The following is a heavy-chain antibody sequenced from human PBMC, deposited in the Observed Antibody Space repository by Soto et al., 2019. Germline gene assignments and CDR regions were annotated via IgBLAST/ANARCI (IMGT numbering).Heavy chain of an antibody. Sequence: EVQLVESGGGLVKPVGSLRLSCAASGFTFSNAWMSWVRQAPGKGLEWVGRIKSKTDGGTTDYAAPVKGRFTISRDDSKNTPYMEMNSLKTEDTAVYYCTTGDDSGDYDYGMDVWGQGTTVTVSS. CDR1: GFTFSNAW. V-gene: IGHV3-15*01. D-gene: IGHD4-17*01. CDR3: TTGDDSGDYDYGMDV. J-gene: IGHJ6*02. CDR2: IKSKTDGGTT.